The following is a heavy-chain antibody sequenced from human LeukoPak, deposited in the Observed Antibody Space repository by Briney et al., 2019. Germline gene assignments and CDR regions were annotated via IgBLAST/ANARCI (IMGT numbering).Heavy chain of an antibody. CDR1: GGSISSYY. CDR3: ARGVVAAAGRTFDF. CDR2: IYNSGST. Sequence: SETLSLTCTVSGGSISSYYWSWVRQPPGKGLEWIGYIYNSGSTNYNPSLKSRVTISQDTSKNQFSLKLSSVTAADTAVYYCARGVVAAAGRTFDFWGQGTLVTVSS. J-gene: IGHJ4*02. D-gene: IGHD6-13*01. V-gene: IGHV4-59*01.